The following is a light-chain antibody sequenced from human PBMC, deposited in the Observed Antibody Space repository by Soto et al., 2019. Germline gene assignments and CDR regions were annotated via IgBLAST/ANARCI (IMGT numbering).Light chain of an antibody. V-gene: IGKV3-20*01. CDR1: QNVTSSY. J-gene: IGKJ1*01. CDR2: GAS. Sequence: PGERAPLSCWTSQNVTSSYLAWHQKKPGQAPRLLIYGASRRATGVPDRFGGSGSGTDFVLTISRLEPEDFVVYYCQQYGSSPGTFGQGTKVDIK. CDR3: QQYGSSPGT.